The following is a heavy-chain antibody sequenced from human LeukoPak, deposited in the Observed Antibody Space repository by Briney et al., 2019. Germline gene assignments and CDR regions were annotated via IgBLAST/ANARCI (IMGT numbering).Heavy chain of an antibody. CDR2: IYHSGST. V-gene: IGHV4-38-2*01. J-gene: IGHJ3*02. Sequence: PSETLSLTCAVSGYSISSGYYWGWIRQPPGKGLGWIGSIYHSGSTYYNPSLKSRVSISVDTSKNQFSLKLSSVTAADTAVYYCTRQGLYYYDSSGPDAFDIWGQGTMVTVSS. CDR3: TRQGLYYYDSSGPDAFDI. D-gene: IGHD3-22*01. CDR1: GYSISSGYY.